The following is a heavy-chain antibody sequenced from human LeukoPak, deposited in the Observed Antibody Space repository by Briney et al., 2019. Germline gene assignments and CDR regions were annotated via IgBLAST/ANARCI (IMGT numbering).Heavy chain of an antibody. CDR1: GGSISSYY. Sequence: SETLSLTCTVSGGSISSYYWGWIRQPPGKGLEWMGSIYYSGSTSYNPSLKSRVTISVDTSKNQFSLKLTSVTAADTAVYYCASRNDILTGYVFDFWGQGTLVTVSS. CDR2: IYYSGST. CDR3: ASRNDILTGYVFDF. D-gene: IGHD3-9*01. V-gene: IGHV4-39*01. J-gene: IGHJ4*02.